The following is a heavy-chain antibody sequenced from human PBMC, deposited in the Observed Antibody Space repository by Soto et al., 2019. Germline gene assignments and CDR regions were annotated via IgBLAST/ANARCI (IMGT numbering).Heavy chain of an antibody. CDR3: ARDSAGETYNWFDP. D-gene: IGHD6-13*01. V-gene: IGHV3-33*01. CDR1: GFTFSSYG. Sequence: QVQLVESGGGVVQPGRSLRLSCAASGFTFSSYGMHWVRQAPGKGLEWGGVIWYDGRNKYYAASVKGRFTISRDNSKNTLYLQMNSLRAEDTAVYYCARDSAGETYNWFDPWGQGTLVTVSS. J-gene: IGHJ5*02. CDR2: IWYDGRNK.